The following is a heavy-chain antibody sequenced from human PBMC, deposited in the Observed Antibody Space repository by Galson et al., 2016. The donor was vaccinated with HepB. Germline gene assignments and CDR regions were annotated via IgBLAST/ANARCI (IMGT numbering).Heavy chain of an antibody. Sequence: SLRLSCAASEFTFSTYAIHWVRQAPGKGLEWVSYISSSSSYTNYAESVKGRFTISRDNAKNSLYLQMNSLRAEDTAVYYCARAQTTVVTYIDNWGQGTLVTVSS. V-gene: IGHV3-21*05. CDR1: EFTFSTYA. D-gene: IGHD4-23*01. CDR3: ARAQTTVVTYIDN. J-gene: IGHJ4*02. CDR2: ISSSSSYT.